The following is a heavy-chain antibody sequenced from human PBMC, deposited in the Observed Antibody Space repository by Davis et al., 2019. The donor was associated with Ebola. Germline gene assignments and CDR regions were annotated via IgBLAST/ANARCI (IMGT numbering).Heavy chain of an antibody. CDR2: IYWDDDK. CDR3: APKLREGYFDY. CDR1: GSSLSTSVAG. D-gene: IGHD3-3*01. Sequence: SGPTPVTPTQTLTLICTFSGSSLSTSVAGVGWIRQPPGKALEWLALIYWDDDKRYSPSLKSRLTITKDTSKNQVVLTMTNMDPVDTATYYCAPKLREGYFDYWGQGTLVTVSS. J-gene: IGHJ4*02. V-gene: IGHV2-5*02.